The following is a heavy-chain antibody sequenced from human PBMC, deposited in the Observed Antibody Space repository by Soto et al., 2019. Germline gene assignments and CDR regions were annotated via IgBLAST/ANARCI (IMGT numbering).Heavy chain of an antibody. D-gene: IGHD3-3*01. Sequence: GGSLRLSCAASGFTFSSYWMSWVRQAPGKGLEWVANIKQDGSEKYYADSAKGRFIISRDNAKTSLYLQMNSLRAEDTAVYYCARDMGVFWSGYPEGGFDYWGQGTPVTVSS. J-gene: IGHJ4*02. CDR1: GFTFSSYW. V-gene: IGHV3-7*01. CDR2: IKQDGSEK. CDR3: ARDMGVFWSGYPEGGFDY.